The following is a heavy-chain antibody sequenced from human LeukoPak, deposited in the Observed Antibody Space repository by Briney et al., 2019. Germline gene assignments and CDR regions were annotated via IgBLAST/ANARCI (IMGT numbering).Heavy chain of an antibody. Sequence: GGSLRLSCAASGFTFSGSAMHWVRQASGKGLEWVGRIRSKANSYATAYAASVKGRFTISRDDSKNTAYPQMNSLKTEDTAVYYCTRHPDILWWLHHLDAFDIWGQGTMVTVSS. V-gene: IGHV3-73*01. CDR2: IRSKANSYAT. J-gene: IGHJ3*02. D-gene: IGHD2-21*01. CDR3: TRHPDILWWLHHLDAFDI. CDR1: GFTFSGSA.